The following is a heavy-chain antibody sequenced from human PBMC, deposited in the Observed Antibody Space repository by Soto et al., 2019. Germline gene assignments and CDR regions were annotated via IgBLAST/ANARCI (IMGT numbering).Heavy chain of an antibody. J-gene: IGHJ4*02. CDR2: IYYSGST. CDR3: ARVSGGGSYCFDY. D-gene: IGHD1-26*01. Sequence: SDTLSLTCTVSGGSISSGDYYWSWIRHPPGKGLEWIGYIYYSGSTYYNPSLKSRVTISVDTSKNQFSLKLSSVTAADTAVYYCARVSGGGSYCFDYWGQGTLVTVSS. CDR1: GGSISSGDYY. V-gene: IGHV4-30-4*02.